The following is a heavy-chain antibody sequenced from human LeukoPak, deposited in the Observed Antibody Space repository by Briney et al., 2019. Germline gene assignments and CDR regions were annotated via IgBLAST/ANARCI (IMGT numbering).Heavy chain of an antibody. D-gene: IGHD2-21*02. CDR1: GGSFSGYY. V-gene: IGHV4-34*01. CDR2: INHSGST. J-gene: IGHJ4*02. Sequence: SETLSLTCAVYGGSFSGYYWSWIRQPPGKGLEWIGEINHSGSTNYNPSLKSRVTISVDTSKNRFSLKLSSVTAADTAVYYCARGRMVATAIDFDYWGQGTMVTVSS. CDR3: ARGRMVATAIDFDY.